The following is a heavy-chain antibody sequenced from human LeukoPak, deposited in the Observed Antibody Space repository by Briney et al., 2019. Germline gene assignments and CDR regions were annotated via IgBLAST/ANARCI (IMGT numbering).Heavy chain of an antibody. J-gene: IGHJ5*02. CDR2: INPNSGGT. CDR3: ATTAGPSNWFDP. Sequence: GASVKVSCKASGYTFTGYYMHWVRQAPGQGLEWMGWINPNSGGTNYALKFQGRVTMTRDTSISTAYMELSRLRSDDTAVYYCATTAGPSNWFDPWGQGTLVTVSS. V-gene: IGHV1-2*02. CDR1: GYTFTGYY.